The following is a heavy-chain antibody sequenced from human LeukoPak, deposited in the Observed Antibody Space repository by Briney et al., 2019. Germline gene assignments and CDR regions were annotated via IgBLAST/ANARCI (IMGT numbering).Heavy chain of an antibody. Sequence: SETLSLTCAVYGGSFSGYYWSWIRQPPGKGLEWIGEINHSGSTNYNPSLKSRVTISVDTSKNQFSLKLSSVTAADTAVYYCARDSYGTANFDYWGQGTLVTVSS. D-gene: IGHD5-18*01. J-gene: IGHJ4*02. V-gene: IGHV4-34*01. CDR1: GGSFSGYY. CDR2: INHSGST. CDR3: ARDSYGTANFDY.